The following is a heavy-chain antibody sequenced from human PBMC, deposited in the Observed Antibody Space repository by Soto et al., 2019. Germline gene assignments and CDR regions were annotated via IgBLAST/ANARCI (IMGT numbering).Heavy chain of an antibody. CDR3: ARDRPFDY. V-gene: IGHV3-48*03. CDR2: ISGSGSNI. J-gene: IGHJ4*02. Sequence: LRLSCAASGFIFNSYEMNWVRQAPGKGLEWLSFISGSGSNIYYADSIKGRFTISRDNAENSVYLQMNSLRVDDTAVYYCARDRPFDYWGQGALVTVSS. CDR1: GFIFNSYE.